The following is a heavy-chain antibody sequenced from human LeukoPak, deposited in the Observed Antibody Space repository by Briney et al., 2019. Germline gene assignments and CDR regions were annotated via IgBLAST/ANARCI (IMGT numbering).Heavy chain of an antibody. CDR1: GGSISSGGYS. CDR3: ARDLLGGYGDYTLAFGI. V-gene: IGHV4-30-2*01. J-gene: IGHJ3*02. D-gene: IGHD4-17*01. CDR2: IYHSGST. Sequence: SQTLSLTCAVSGGSISSGGYSWSWIRQPPGKGLEWIGYIYHSGSTYYNPSLKSRVTISVDRSKNQFSLKLSSVTAADTAVYYCARDLLGGYGDYTLAFGIWGQGTMVTVSS.